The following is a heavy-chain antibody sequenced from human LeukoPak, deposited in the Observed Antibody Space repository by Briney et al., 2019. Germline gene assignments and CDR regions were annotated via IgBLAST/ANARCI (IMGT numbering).Heavy chain of an antibody. CDR1: EFTFSSYA. CDR2: ISFDGNNE. J-gene: IGHJ4*02. D-gene: IGHD6-25*01. V-gene: IGHV3-30-3*01. Sequence: GGSLRLSCAASEFTFSSYAMHWVRQAPGKGLEWVAAISFDGNNEYYADSVKGRFTISRDNSKNTLYLQMNSLRAEDTAVYYCANIIRKYTSGYYYFDYRGQGTLVTVSS. CDR3: ANIIRKYTSGYYYFDY.